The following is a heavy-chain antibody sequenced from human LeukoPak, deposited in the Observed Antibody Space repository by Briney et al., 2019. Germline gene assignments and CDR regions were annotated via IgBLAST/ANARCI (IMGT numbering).Heavy chain of an antibody. Sequence: ASVPVSCMASGYTFSRYYMHWVRQAAGQGRAWMGWIEPNSGGTNYEQKFQGSVTMTRDTSISTDYMELSRLRSDDTAVYCCSRGSLRRGWFDLWGQGTRVSVS. D-gene: IGHD3-3*01. CDR2: IEPNSGGT. V-gene: IGHV1-2*02. CDR1: GYTFSRYY. CDR3: SRGSLRRGWFDL. J-gene: IGHJ5*02.